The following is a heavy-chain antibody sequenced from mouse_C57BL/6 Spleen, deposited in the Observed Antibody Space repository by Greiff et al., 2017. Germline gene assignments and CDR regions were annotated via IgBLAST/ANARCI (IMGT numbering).Heavy chain of an antibody. CDR2: IAPNSGGT. D-gene: IGHD3-3*01. CDR3: ARSGLGRFDD. Sequence: QVQLQQPGAELVKPGASVKLSCKASGYTFTSYWMHWVKQRPGRGLEWIGRIAPNSGGTQYNEKFKSKATLTVDQPSSTVYMQLSILTSVDSAVYYCARSGLGRFDDWGQGTTRTVSS. CDR1: GYTFTSYW. J-gene: IGHJ2*01. V-gene: IGHV1-72*01.